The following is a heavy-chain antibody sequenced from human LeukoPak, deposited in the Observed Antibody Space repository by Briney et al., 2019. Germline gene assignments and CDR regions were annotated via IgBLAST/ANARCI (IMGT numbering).Heavy chain of an antibody. J-gene: IGHJ6*04. CDR3: VRESDVWSGPGIGRPLDV. CDR1: GFTFSNSW. V-gene: IGHV3-7*01. D-gene: IGHD3-3*01. CDR2: IKEDGSDK. Sequence: GGSLRLSCIASGFTFSNSWMTWARQAPGRGLEWVANIKEDGSDKQYVDSVKGRFTISRDNGKNSLYLQMDGLRAEDTAVYHCVRESDVWSGPGIGRPLDVWGKGTTVTVSS.